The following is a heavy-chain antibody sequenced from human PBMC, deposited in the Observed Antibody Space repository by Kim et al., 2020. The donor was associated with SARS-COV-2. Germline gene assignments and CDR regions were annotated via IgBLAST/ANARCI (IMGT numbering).Heavy chain of an antibody. Sequence: SVKVSCKASGGTFSSYAISWVRQAPGQGLEWMGRIIPILGIANYAQKFQGRVTITADKSTSTAYMELSSLRSEDTAVYYCARAGPYSSSWYGSSWFDPWGQGTLVTVSS. V-gene: IGHV1-69*04. CDR1: GGTFSSYA. D-gene: IGHD6-13*01. CDR2: IIPILGIA. J-gene: IGHJ5*02. CDR3: ARAGPYSSSWYGSSWFDP.